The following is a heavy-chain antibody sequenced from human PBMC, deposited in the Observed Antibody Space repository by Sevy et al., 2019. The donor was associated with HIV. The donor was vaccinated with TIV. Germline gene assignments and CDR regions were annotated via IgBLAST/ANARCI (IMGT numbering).Heavy chain of an antibody. CDR3: VAANTWHDY. V-gene: IGHV3-74*01. J-gene: IGHJ4*02. D-gene: IGHD2-15*01. CDR2: VNSDGSST. CDR1: GFTFSSYW. Sequence: GGSLRLSCAASGFTFSSYWMHWVRQAPGKGPVWVSGVNSDGSSTNYADSVKGRFTMSRDSAKNTLYLQMNSLRAEDTAVYSCVAANTWHDYWGQGTLVTVSS.